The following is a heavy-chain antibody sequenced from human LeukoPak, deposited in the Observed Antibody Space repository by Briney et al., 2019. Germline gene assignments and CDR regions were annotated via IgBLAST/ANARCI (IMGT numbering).Heavy chain of an antibody. CDR3: AMSSSAYYFDY. V-gene: IGHV3-53*04. Sequence: GGSLRLSCAASGFTFSINYMSWVRQAPGKGLEWVSVIYSGGTTYYADSVKGRFTISRHNSKNTLYLQMNSVRAEDTAVYYCAMSSSAYYFDYWGQGTLVIVSS. CDR1: GFTFSINY. CDR2: IYSGGTT. J-gene: IGHJ4*02. D-gene: IGHD6-6*01.